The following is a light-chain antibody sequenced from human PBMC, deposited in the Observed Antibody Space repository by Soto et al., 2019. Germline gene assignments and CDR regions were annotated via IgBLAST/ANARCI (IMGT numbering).Light chain of an antibody. V-gene: IGKV4-1*01. CDR2: WAS. Sequence: DIVMTQSPDSLAVSLGERATINCKSSQSVLYSSNNKTYLAWYQQKPGQPPKLLIYWASTRESGVPDRFSGSGYGTDFTLTISSLQAEDVAVYYCQQYYSTPLSFGGGTKVEIK. J-gene: IGKJ4*01. CDR1: QSVLYSSNNKTY. CDR3: QQYYSTPLS.